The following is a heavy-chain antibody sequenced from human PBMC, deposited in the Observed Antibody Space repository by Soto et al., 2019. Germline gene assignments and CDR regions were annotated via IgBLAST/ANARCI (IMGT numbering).Heavy chain of an antibody. CDR2: IYWDDDK. D-gene: IGHD3-10*01. CDR1: GFSLSTSGVG. V-gene: IGHV2-5*02. Sequence: QITLKESGPTLVKPTQTLTLTCTFSGFSLSTSGVGVGWIRQPPGKALEWLALIYWDDDKRYSPSLKSRLTITKDTSKNQVVLTMTNMDPVDTATYYGAHHYGSGSYYLSGTDYWGQGTLVTVSS. J-gene: IGHJ4*02. CDR3: AHHYGSGSYYLSGTDY.